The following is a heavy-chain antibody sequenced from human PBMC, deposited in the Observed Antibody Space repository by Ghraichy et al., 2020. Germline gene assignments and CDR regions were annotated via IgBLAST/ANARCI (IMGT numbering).Heavy chain of an antibody. V-gene: IGHV4-34*01. D-gene: IGHD6-13*01. CDR3: ARPASKGQQLNSYFDY. CDR1: GGSFSGYY. J-gene: IGHJ4*02. CDR2: INHSGST. Sequence: SETLSLTCAVYGGSFSGYYWSWIRQPPGKGLEWIGEINHSGSTNYNPSLKSRVTISVDTSKNQFSLKLSSVTAADTAVYYCARPASKGQQLNSYFDYWGQGTLVTVSS.